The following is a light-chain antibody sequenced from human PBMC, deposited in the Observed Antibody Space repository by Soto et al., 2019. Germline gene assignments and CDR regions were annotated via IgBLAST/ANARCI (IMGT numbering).Light chain of an antibody. Sequence: QTPGTLSLSPGERATLSCRASQSISSNKLAWYQHNPGQAPRLLIYGASSRATGIPDRFSGSGSGTDFTLTINRLEPEDFALYYCQPYGSHSSTFAQGTKVAIK. J-gene: IGKJ1*01. CDR3: QPYGSHSST. V-gene: IGKV3-20*01. CDR2: GAS. CDR1: QSISSNK.